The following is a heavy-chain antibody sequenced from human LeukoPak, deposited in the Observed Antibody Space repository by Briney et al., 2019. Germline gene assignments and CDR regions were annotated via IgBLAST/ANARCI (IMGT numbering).Heavy chain of an antibody. Sequence: ASVKVSCKPSGYTFSDHYMHWVRQAPGQGLEWMVWINPKNGGTTYAPKFQGRVTLTRDTSISTFYMELSRLTSDDTAVYYCAMGGGGDFWSRDYYMDVWGKGTTVTVS. CDR3: AMGGGGDFWSRDYYMDV. CDR1: GYTFSDHY. V-gene: IGHV1-2*02. CDR2: INPKNGGT. D-gene: IGHD3-3*01. J-gene: IGHJ6*03.